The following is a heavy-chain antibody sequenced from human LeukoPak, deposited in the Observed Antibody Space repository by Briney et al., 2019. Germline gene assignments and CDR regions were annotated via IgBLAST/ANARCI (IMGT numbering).Heavy chain of an antibody. D-gene: IGHD3-16*01. CDR1: GFTVTNAW. Sequence: GGSLRLSSVASGFTVTNAWMSWVRQAPGKGPERVGRIKSKSDGGTTNYDAPVKGRFIISREDSKNTLYLQMNSLRSEDTAVYYCTTQGFVGGIRTFFDYWGQGTLVTVSS. CDR2: IKSKSDGGTT. CDR3: TTQGFVGGIRTFFDY. J-gene: IGHJ4*02. V-gene: IGHV3-15*01.